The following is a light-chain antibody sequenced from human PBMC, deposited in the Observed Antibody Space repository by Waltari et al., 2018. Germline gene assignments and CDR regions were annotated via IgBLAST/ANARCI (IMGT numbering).Light chain of an antibody. CDR1: SSDIGKYNY. CDR2: EVT. CDR3: CSDAGSGTYV. Sequence: QSALTQPASVSGSPGQSITISCTGTSSDIGKYNYVSWYQHLPGKVPKVMISEVTKRPSGVSNRFSGSKSGNTASLTISVLQADDEAEYYCCSDAGSGTYVFGTGTKLTVV. J-gene: IGLJ1*01. V-gene: IGLV2-23*02.